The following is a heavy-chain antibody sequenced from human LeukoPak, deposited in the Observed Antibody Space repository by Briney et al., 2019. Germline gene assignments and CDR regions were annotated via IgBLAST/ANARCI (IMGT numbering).Heavy chain of an antibody. Sequence: SETLSLTCTVSGGSISSYYWSWIRQPAGRGLEWIGRIYTSGSTNYNPSLKSRVTMSVDTSKNQFSLKLSSVTAADTAVYYCARDLRDYYYYYGMDVWGQGTTVTVSS. CDR2: IYTSGST. CDR3: ARDLRDYYYYYGMDV. CDR1: GGSISSYY. V-gene: IGHV4-4*07. J-gene: IGHJ6*02.